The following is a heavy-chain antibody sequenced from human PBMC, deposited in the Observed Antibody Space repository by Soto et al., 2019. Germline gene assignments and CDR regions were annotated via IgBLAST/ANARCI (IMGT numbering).Heavy chain of an antibody. CDR2: MSHSGGT. Sequence: QVQLQQWGAGLLKPSETLSLTCAVYGGFVTSGSYYWSWIRQPPGKGQEWIGEMSHSGGTHFNPSQKSRVTISVDTSKNQFTLKMSSVTAADTALYYCARVERGTATTVVDAFDIWGPGTMVTVSS. J-gene: IGHJ3*02. V-gene: IGHV4-34*01. CDR1: GGFVTSGSYY. CDR3: ARVERGTATTVVDAFDI. D-gene: IGHD1-1*01.